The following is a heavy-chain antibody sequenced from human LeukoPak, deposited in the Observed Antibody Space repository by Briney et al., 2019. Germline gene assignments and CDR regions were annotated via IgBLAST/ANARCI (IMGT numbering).Heavy chain of an antibody. CDR2: ISGSGGST. D-gene: IGHD3-3*01. J-gene: IGHJ4*02. CDR1: GFTFSSYA. CDR3: AKDLRSTPRSGLDY. V-gene: IGHV3-23*01. Sequence: GGSLRLSCAASGFTFSSYAMSWVRQAPGKGLEWVSGISGSGGSTYYADSVKGRFTISRDNSKNTLYLQMNSLRAEDTAVYYCAKDLRSTPRSGLDYWGQGTLVTASS.